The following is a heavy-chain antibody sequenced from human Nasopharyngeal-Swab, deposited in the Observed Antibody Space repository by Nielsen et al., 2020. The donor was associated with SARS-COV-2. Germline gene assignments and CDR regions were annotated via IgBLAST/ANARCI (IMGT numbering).Heavy chain of an antibody. D-gene: IGHD3-22*01. V-gene: IGHV1-18*01. Sequence: ASVKVSCKASGYTFTSYGISWVRQAPGQGLEWMGWISAYNGNTNYAQKLQGRVTMTTDTSTSTAYMELRSLRSDDTAAYYCARDLRYYDSSTLAFDIWGQGTMVTVSS. CDR3: ARDLRYYDSSTLAFDI. J-gene: IGHJ3*02. CDR2: ISAYNGNT. CDR1: GYTFTSYG.